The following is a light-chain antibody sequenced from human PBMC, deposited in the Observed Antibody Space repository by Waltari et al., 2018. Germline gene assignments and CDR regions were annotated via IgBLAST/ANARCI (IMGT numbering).Light chain of an antibody. Sequence: DIVMTQSPDSLAVSLCERATCHCTSSQSVLYSSNNKNYLAWYQQKPGQPPKLLIYWASIRESGVPDRFSGSGSGTDFTLTINSLQAEDVAVYYCQQYYNTPSTFGPGTKVDIK. J-gene: IGKJ3*01. CDR1: QSVLYSSNNKNY. V-gene: IGKV4-1*01. CDR3: QQYYNTPST. CDR2: WAS.